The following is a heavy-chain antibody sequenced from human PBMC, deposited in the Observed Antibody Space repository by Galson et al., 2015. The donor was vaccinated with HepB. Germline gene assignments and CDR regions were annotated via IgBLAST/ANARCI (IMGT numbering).Heavy chain of an antibody. D-gene: IGHD2-2*02. J-gene: IGHJ3*02. Sequence: QSGAEVKKPGESLKISCKGSGYSFTSYWIGWVRQMPGKGLEWMGRIDPSDSYTNYSPSFQGHVTISADKSISTAYLQWSSLKASDTAMYYCARHGGGEWQVVCSSTSCYSGYDAFDIWGQGTMVTVSS. V-gene: IGHV5-10-1*01. CDR3: ARHGGGEWQVVCSSTSCYSGYDAFDI. CDR1: GYSFTSYW. CDR2: IDPSDSYT.